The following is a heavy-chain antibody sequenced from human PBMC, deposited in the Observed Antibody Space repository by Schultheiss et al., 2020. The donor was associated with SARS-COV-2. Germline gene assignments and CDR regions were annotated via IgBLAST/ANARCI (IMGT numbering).Heavy chain of an antibody. CDR1: GFTFSEAW. V-gene: IGHV3-15*05. Sequence: GGSLRLSCAASGFTFSEAWMSWVRQAPGKGLEWVGRIRSGGVTLDYAAPVKGRFVISRDDSENTLYLQMNSPKVEDTAVYYCAADVPQWQPQIDYWGQGALVTVSS. CDR3: AADVPQWQPQIDY. CDR2: IRSGGVTL. D-gene: IGHD6-19*01. J-gene: IGHJ4*02.